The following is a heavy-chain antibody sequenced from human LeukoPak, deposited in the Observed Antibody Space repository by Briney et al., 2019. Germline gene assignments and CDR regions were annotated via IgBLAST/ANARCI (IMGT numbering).Heavy chain of an antibody. CDR3: ARGSVVGYCSGGSCYSLENAFDI. J-gene: IGHJ3*02. Sequence: SQTLSLTCAVSGGSISSGGYYWSWIRQPPGKGLEWIGYIYYSGSTYYNPSLKSRVTISVDTSKNQFSLKLSSVTAADTAVYYCARGSVVGYCSGGSCYSLENAFDIWGQGTMVTVSS. V-gene: IGHV4-30-4*01. CDR2: IYYSGST. D-gene: IGHD2-15*01. CDR1: GGSISSGGYY.